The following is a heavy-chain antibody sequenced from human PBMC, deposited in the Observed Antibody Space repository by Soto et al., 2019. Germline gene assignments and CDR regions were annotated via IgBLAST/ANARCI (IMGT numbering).Heavy chain of an antibody. J-gene: IGHJ4*02. V-gene: IGHV3-72*01. D-gene: IGHD3-3*01. Sequence: PGESLKISCAASGFIFSDHYMDWVRQAPGKGLEWVGRVRDKAHSYTTEYAASVKGRFTISRDDSTNSLYLQMNSLKTEDTAVYYCTRVSTTNHYGVDVWGQGTLVTVSS. CDR2: VRDKAHSYTT. CDR1: GFIFSDHY. CDR3: TRVSTTNHYGVDV.